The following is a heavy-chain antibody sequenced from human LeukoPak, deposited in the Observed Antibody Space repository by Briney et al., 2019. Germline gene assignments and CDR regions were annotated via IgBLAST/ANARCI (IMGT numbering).Heavy chain of an antibody. CDR1: GFTFSTYS. V-gene: IGHV3-21*01. J-gene: IGHJ4*02. Sequence: GGSLRLSCAASGFTFSTYSMNWVRQAPGKGLDWVSYSSSSGRYIYYADSVKGRFTISRDNAKNTLYLQMNSLRAEDTAVYYCARKLNPDYWGQGTLVTVSS. D-gene: IGHD1-1*01. CDR3: ARKLNPDY. CDR2: SSSSGRYI.